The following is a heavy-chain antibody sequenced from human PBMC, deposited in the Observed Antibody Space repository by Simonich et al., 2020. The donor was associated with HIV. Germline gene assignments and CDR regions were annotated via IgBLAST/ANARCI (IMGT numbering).Heavy chain of an antibody. CDR1: GGSFSGYY. D-gene: IGHD6-13*01. J-gene: IGHJ3*02. Sequence: QVQLQQWGAGLLKPSETLSLTCAVYGGSFSGYYWSWIRQPPGTGLEWIGEINHSGSIHYNPSLKSRVTISVDSSKNQFSLKLSSVTAADTAVYYCARRYSSSWDPRGAFDIWGQGTMVTVSS. CDR3: ARRYSSSWDPRGAFDI. V-gene: IGHV4-34*01. CDR2: INHSGSI.